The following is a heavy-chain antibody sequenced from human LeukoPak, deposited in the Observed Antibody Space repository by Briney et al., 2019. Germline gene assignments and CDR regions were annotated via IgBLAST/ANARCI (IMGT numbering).Heavy chain of an antibody. CDR1: GGSINISDYY. J-gene: IGHJ4*02. V-gene: IGHV4-39*07. Sequence: SETLSLTCTVSGGSINISDYYWGWIRQPPGKGLEWIGFMHYSGSTYYNPSLKSRVTISVDTSKNQFSLKLSSVTAADTAVYYCARLPARHSWSYDYWGQGTLVTVSS. D-gene: IGHD3-10*01. CDR2: MHYSGST. CDR3: ARLPARHSWSYDY.